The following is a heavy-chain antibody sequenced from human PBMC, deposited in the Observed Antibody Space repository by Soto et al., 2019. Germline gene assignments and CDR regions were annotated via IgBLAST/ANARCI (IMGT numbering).Heavy chain of an antibody. Sequence: VSLRLSCTVSGFAFNNYGINWVRQAPGKGLEWVSSISKSDYTYYSDSVTGRFTISRDNAKNSVSLQMNTLRVEDTAVYYCAREDSIIIPAVSDFWGQGTLVTVSS. J-gene: IGHJ4*02. CDR3: AREDSIIIPAVSDF. D-gene: IGHD2-2*01. CDR1: GFAFNNYG. V-gene: IGHV3-21*01. CDR2: ISKSDYT.